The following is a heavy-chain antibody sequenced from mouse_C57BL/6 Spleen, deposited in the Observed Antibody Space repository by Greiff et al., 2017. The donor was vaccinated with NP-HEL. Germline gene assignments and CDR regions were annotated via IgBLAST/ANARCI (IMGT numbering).Heavy chain of an antibody. CDR3: ARHGLRWLRQDYAMDY. J-gene: IGHJ4*01. CDR2: FYPGSGSI. Sequence: QVHVKQSGAELVKPGASVKLSCKASGYTFTEYTIHWVKQRSGQGLEWIGWFYPGSGSIKYNEKFKDKATLTADKSSSTVYMELSRLTSEDSAVYFCARHGLRWLRQDYAMDYWGQGTSVTVSS. V-gene: IGHV1-62-2*01. CDR1: GYTFTEYT. D-gene: IGHD2-2*01.